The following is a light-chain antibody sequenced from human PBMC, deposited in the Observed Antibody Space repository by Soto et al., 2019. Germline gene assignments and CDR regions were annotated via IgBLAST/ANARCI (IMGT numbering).Light chain of an antibody. CDR2: DAS. Sequence: IVLTQSPATLSLSPGERATLSCRASQSVSSYLAWYQQKPGQAPRLLIYDASNRATGIPPRFSGSGSGTDFTLTISSLEPEDFAVYYCQQRYNWPPLTFGGGTKADIK. J-gene: IGKJ4*01. V-gene: IGKV3-11*01. CDR3: QQRYNWPPLT. CDR1: QSVSSY.